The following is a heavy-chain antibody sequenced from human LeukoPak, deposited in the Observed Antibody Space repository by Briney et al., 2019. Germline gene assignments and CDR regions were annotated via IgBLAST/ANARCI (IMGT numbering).Heavy chain of an antibody. V-gene: IGHV4-34*01. J-gene: IGHJ4*02. Sequence: PSETLSLTXAVYGGSFSGYYWSWIRQPPGKGLEWIGEINHSGSTNYNPSLKSRVAISVDTSKNQFSLKLSSVTAADTAVYYCARRRRGDYGRGYFDYWGQGTLVTVSS. CDR1: GGSFSGYY. CDR2: INHSGST. CDR3: ARRRRGDYGRGYFDY. D-gene: IGHD4-17*01.